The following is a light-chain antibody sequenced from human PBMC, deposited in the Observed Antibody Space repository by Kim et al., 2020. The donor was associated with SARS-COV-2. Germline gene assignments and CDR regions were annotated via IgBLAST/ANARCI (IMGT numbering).Light chain of an antibody. J-gene: IGLJ2*01. CDR2: QDL. CDR1: NLWGRY. V-gene: IGLV3-1*01. CDR3: QAWDNNAAI. Sequence: VSPGRTAASPCPGDNLWGRYVSWYQQRPGRTPVLVMYQDLERPSGIPDRFSGSNSGNTATLTNSGTQARDEADYYCQAWDNNAAIFGGGTKLTVL.